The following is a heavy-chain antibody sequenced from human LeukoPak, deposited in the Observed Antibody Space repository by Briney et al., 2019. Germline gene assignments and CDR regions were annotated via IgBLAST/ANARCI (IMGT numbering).Heavy chain of an antibody. J-gene: IGHJ4*02. CDR1: GGSISSYY. CDR3: AKESLEAAAGLDY. V-gene: IGHV4-59*01. CDR2: IYYSGST. Sequence: PSETLSLTCTVSGGSISSYYWSWIRQPPGKGLEWIGYIYYSGSTNYNPSLKSRVTISVDTSKNQFSLKLSSVTAADTAVYYCAKESLEAAAGLDYWGQGTLVTVSS. D-gene: IGHD6-13*01.